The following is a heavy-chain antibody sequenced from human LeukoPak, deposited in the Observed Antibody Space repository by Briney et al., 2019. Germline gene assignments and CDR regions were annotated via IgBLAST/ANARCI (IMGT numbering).Heavy chain of an antibody. Sequence: SETLSLTCTVSGGSISSYYWSWIRQPAGKGLEWIGRIYTSGSTNYNPSLKSRVSMSVDTSKNQFYLKLSSVTAADTAVYYCAREMATTKQYNWFDPWGQGTLVTVSS. CDR2: IYTSGST. CDR1: GGSISSYY. J-gene: IGHJ5*02. CDR3: AREMATTKQYNWFDP. D-gene: IGHD5-24*01. V-gene: IGHV4-4*07.